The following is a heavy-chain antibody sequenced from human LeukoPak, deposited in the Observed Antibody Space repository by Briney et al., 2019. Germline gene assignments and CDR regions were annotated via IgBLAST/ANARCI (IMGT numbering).Heavy chain of an antibody. Sequence: GASVKVSCKASGGTFSSYAIGWVRQAPGQGLEWMGRIIPIFGTANYAQKFQGRVTITTDESTSTAYMELSSLRSEDTAVYYCARDRKGSNPGLYSSSWYWFDPWGQGTLVTVSS. CDR1: GGTFSSYA. J-gene: IGHJ5*02. CDR3: ARDRKGSNPGLYSSSWYWFDP. V-gene: IGHV1-69*05. CDR2: IIPIFGTA. D-gene: IGHD6-13*01.